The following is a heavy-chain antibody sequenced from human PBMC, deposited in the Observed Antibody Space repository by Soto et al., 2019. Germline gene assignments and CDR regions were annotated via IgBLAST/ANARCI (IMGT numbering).Heavy chain of an antibody. CDR3: TRSGLGTDDYYYSGMDV. Sequence: EVQLVESGGGLVQPGGSLKLSCAASGFTFSGSTMHWVRQASGKGLEWVGRIRSKGNSYATEYGASVKGRLTISRDDSENTAYLQMNSLKTEDTAVYYCTRSGLGTDDYYYSGMDVWGQGTTVTVAS. CDR1: GFTFSGST. CDR2: IRSKGNSYAT. D-gene: IGHD1-7*01. J-gene: IGHJ6*02. V-gene: IGHV3-73*02.